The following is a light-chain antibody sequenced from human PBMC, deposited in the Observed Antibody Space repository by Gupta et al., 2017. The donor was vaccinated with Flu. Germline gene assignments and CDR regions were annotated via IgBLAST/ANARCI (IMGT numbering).Light chain of an antibody. V-gene: IGKV1-39*01. CDR2: AAS. Sequence: DIQMTQSPSSLSASVGDRVTITCRASQSISSYLNWYQQKPGKAPQLLIYAASSLQSGVPSRSSGSGSGTDFTLTISSLQPEDFATYYCQQSYSTRWTVGQGTKVEIK. CDR1: QSISSY. CDR3: QQSYSTRWT. J-gene: IGKJ1*01.